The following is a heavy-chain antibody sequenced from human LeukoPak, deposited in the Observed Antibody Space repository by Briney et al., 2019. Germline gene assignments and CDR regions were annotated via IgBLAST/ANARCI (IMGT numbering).Heavy chain of an antibody. CDR3: ARVRSGYSHYTRINWFDP. Sequence: GGSLRLSCAASGFTFSDYYMSWIRQAPGKGLEWVSYISSSGSTIYYADSVKGRFTISRDNAKNSLYLQMSSLRAEDTAVYYCARVRSGYSHYTRINWFDPWGQGTLVTVSS. CDR1: GFTFSDYY. D-gene: IGHD6-13*01. J-gene: IGHJ5*02. V-gene: IGHV3-11*01. CDR2: ISSSGSTI.